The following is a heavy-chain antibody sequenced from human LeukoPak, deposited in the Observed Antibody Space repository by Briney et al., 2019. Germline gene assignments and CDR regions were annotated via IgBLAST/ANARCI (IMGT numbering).Heavy chain of an antibody. CDR3: AKDPDYSKFPHDY. Sequence: GGSLRLPCAASGFTFSSYAMSWVRQAPGKGLEWVSAISGSGGSTYYADSVKGRFTISRDNSKNTLYLQMNSLRAEDTAVYYCAKDPDYSKFPHDYWGQGTLVTVSS. D-gene: IGHD4-11*01. V-gene: IGHV3-23*01. CDR2: ISGSGGST. CDR1: GFTFSSYA. J-gene: IGHJ4*02.